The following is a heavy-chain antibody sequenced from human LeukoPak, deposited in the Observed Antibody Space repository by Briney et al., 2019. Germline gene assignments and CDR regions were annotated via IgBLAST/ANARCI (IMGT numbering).Heavy chain of an antibody. CDR2: ISYDGSNK. V-gene: IGHV3-30*18. D-gene: IGHD4-17*01. CDR3: AKDGEHKTTVTKYYYYYYMDV. Sequence: GGTLRLSCAASGFTFSIYAMSWVRQAPGKGLEWVAVISYDGSNKYYADSVKGRFTISRDNSKNTLYLQMNSLRAEDTAVYYCAKDGEHKTTVTKYYYYYYMDVWGKGTTVTVSS. CDR1: GFTFSIYA. J-gene: IGHJ6*03.